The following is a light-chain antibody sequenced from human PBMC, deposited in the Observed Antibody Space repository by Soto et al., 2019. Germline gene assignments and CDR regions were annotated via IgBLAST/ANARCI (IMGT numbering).Light chain of an antibody. V-gene: IGKV3-20*01. Sequence: ETVLTQSPGTLSLSPGERATLSCRARQSVSSSHLTWYQQKPGQAPRLLIYGASSRATGIPDRFSGSGSGTDFTLTISRLEPEDFALYYCQQFASSPWTFGQGTNGEIK. J-gene: IGKJ1*01. CDR1: QSVSSSH. CDR2: GAS. CDR3: QQFASSPWT.